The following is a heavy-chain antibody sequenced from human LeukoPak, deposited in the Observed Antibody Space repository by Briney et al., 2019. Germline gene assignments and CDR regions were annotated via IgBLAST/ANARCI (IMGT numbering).Heavy chain of an antibody. V-gene: IGHV1-58*02. CDR3: AATGIAAAGTGGY. Sequence: ASVKVSCKASGFTFTSSAMQWVRQARGQRLAWIGWIVVGSGNTNYAQKFQERVTITRDMSTSTAYMELSSLRSEDTAVYYCAATGIAAAGTGGYWGQGTLVTVSS. CDR2: IVVGSGNT. CDR1: GFTFTSSA. J-gene: IGHJ4*02. D-gene: IGHD6-13*01.